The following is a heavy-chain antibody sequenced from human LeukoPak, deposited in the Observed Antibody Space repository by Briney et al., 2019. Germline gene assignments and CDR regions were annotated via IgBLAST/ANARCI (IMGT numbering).Heavy chain of an antibody. CDR3: ARGPYYGSRGNNWYDP. Sequence: GGSLRLSCAASGFTFRSYGMHWVRQAPGKGLEWVAVISYDGSNKYYADSVKGRFTISRDNSKNTLYLQMNSLRAEDTAVYYCARGPYYGSRGNNWYDPWGQGTLVTVSS. CDR2: ISYDGSNK. V-gene: IGHV3-30*03. D-gene: IGHD3-10*01. CDR1: GFTFRSYG. J-gene: IGHJ5*02.